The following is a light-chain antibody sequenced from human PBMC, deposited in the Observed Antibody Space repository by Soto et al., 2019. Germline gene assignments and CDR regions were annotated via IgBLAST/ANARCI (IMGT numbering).Light chain of an antibody. CDR1: SSDVGTYNY. V-gene: IGLV2-14*01. CDR3: SSYTGSSSFYV. CDR2: EVS. Sequence: QSALAQPASVSGSPGQSITISCTGTSSDVGTYNYVSWYQQHPGKAPKLMIYEVSNRPSGVSNRFSGSKSGNTASLTISGLQAEDEADYYCSSYTGSSSFYVFGNGTKVTVL. J-gene: IGLJ1*01.